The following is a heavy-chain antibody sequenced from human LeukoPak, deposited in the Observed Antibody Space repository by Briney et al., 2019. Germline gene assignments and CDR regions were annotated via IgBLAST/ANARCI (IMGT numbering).Heavy chain of an antibody. D-gene: IGHD6-13*01. Sequence: ASVKVSCKTSGYPFRNYDINWVRQATGQGLEWMGWINPHSGKTGYAQKFQGRVTMTTDTSANTAYMDLSSLRSEDTAVYYCARVLGYSSSCFDYWGQGTLVTVSS. J-gene: IGHJ4*02. CDR2: INPHSGKT. CDR3: ARVLGYSSSCFDY. CDR1: GYPFRNYD. V-gene: IGHV1-8*01.